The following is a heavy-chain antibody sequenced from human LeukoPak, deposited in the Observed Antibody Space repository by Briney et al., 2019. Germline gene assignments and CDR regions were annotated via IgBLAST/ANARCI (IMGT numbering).Heavy chain of an antibody. CDR2: IIPIFGTA. J-gene: IGHJ4*02. CDR1: GGTFSGYA. V-gene: IGHV1-69*06. CDR3: ARGPYCSSTSCYFDY. Sequence: SVKVSCKASGGTFSGYAISWVRQAPGQGLEWMGRIIPIFGTANYAQKFQGRVTITADKSTSTAYMELSSLRSEDTAVYYCARGPYCSSTSCYFDYWGQGTLVTVSS. D-gene: IGHD2-2*01.